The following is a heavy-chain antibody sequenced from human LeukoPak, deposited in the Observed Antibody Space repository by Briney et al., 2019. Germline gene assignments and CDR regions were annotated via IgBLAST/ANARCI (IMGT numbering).Heavy chain of an antibody. CDR1: GFTFSNAW. J-gene: IGHJ4*02. V-gene: IGHV3-7*01. D-gene: IGHD3-3*01. CDR2: IKQDGSEK. Sequence: RAGGSLRLSCAASGFTFSNAWMSWVRQAPGKGLEWVANIKQDGSEKYYVDSVKGRFTISRDNAKNSLYLQMNSLRAEDTAVYYCAREIFLESFDYWGQGTLVTVSS. CDR3: AREIFLESFDY.